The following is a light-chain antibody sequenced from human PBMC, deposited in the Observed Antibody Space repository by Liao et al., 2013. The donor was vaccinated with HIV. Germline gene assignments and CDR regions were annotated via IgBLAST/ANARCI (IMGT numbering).Light chain of an antibody. CDR3: QVWDSSSDHPV. Sequence: SYELTQPPSVSVAPGKTARITCGGNSIGRKSVHWYQQKPGQAPVLVIYYDDDRPSGIPERFSASNSGNTATLTISRVEAGGTGDEADYYCQVWDSSSDHPVFGGGTKLTVL. CDR2: YDD. V-gene: IGLV3-21*04. J-gene: IGLJ2*01. CDR1: SIGRKS.